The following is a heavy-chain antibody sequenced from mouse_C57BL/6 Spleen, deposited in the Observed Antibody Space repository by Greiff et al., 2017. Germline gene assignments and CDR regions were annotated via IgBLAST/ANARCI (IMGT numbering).Heavy chain of an antibody. CDR2: ISSGSSTI. D-gene: IGHD2-5*01. J-gene: IGHJ3*01. V-gene: IGHV5-17*01. CDR1: GFTFSDYG. CDR3: ATYYSNYLAWSAY. Sequence: EVMLVESGGGLVKPGGSLKLSCAASGFTFSDYGMHWVRQAPEKGLEWVAYISSGSSTIYSADTVKGRFTISRDNAKNTLFLQMTSLRSEDTAMYYCATYYSNYLAWSAYWGQGTLVTVSA.